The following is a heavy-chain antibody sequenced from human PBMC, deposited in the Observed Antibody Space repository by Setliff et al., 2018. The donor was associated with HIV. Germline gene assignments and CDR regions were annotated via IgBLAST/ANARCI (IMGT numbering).Heavy chain of an antibody. CDR3: ARERDSNGYQFDY. J-gene: IGHJ4*02. V-gene: IGHV1-3*03. CDR2: INVDSGNT. D-gene: IGHD3-22*01. Sequence: ASVKVSCKASGFTFTNYAIHWVRQAPGQRLEWMGWINVDSGNTKYLQDLQGRVTITKDRSASTAYMEVSNLRSEDMAVHYCARERDSNGYQFDYWGQGTLVTVSS. CDR1: GFTFTNYA.